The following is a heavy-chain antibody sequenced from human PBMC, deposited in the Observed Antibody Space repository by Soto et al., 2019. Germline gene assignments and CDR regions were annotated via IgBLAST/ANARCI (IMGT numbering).Heavy chain of an antibody. CDR2: ISFSSSTI. V-gene: IGHV3-48*02. CDR1: GCTFIDYS. D-gene: IGHD1-26*01. CDR3: ARGAVAAAAPTA. Sequence: VGSVRLSCAASGCTFIDYSRYWGRQDPGKGLEWVSYISFSSSTIYYADSVKGRFTISRDNAKNSLSLQMNSLRDEDTAVYYCARGAVAAAAPTAWRQGSLLPVSS. J-gene: IGHJ1*01.